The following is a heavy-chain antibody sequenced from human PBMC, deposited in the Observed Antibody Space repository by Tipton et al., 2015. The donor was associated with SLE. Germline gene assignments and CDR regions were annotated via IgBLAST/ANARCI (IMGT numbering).Heavy chain of an antibody. Sequence: TLSLTCTVSGGSISSYYWSWIRQPPGKGLEWIGYIYDSGSTNYNPSLKSRVTMSIDTSKNQFSLKLSSVTAADTAVYYCARETAEEVFEIWGQGTMVIVSS. CDR3: ARETAEEVFEI. CDR2: IYDSGST. J-gene: IGHJ3*02. CDR1: GGSISSYY. V-gene: IGHV4-59*01. D-gene: IGHD2-21*02.